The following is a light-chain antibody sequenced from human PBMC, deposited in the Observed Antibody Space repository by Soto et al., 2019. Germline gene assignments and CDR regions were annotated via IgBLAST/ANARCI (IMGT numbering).Light chain of an antibody. V-gene: IGKV1-16*02. CDR2: GAS. Sequence: DIQLTQSPFSLSASVGDRVIITCRASQDISNSLAWFQQKPGKAPKSLMYGASTLQSGVPSQFSGSGSGTVFTLTISSLQPEDFATYYCQQYFSPPWTFGQGTKVELK. CDR3: QQYFSPPWT. CDR1: QDISNS. J-gene: IGKJ1*01.